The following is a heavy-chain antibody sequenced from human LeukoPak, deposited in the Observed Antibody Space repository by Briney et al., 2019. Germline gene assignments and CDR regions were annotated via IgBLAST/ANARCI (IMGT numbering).Heavy chain of an antibody. V-gene: IGHV3-21*01. Sequence: PGGSLRLSCAASGFTFSSYSMNWVRQAPGKGLEWVSSISSSSSYIYYADSVEGRFTISRDNAKNSLYLQMNSMRAEDTAVYYCARGSSSWYKGDYYYYMDVWGKGTTVTVSS. CDR1: GFTFSSYS. J-gene: IGHJ6*03. CDR3: ARGSSSWYKGDYYYYMDV. CDR2: ISSSSSYI. D-gene: IGHD6-13*01.